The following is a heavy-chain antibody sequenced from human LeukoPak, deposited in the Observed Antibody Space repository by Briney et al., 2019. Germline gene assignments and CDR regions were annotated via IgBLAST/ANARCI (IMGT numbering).Heavy chain of an antibody. Sequence: GGSLRLSCAASGFTFDDYAMHWVRQAPGKGLERVSLISGDGGSTYYADSVKGRFTISRDNSKNSLYLQMNSLRTEDTALYYCAKDSYYDFWSGYYRTPQYNWFDPWGQGTLVTVSS. CDR1: GFTFDDYA. D-gene: IGHD3-3*01. CDR3: AKDSYYDFWSGYYRTPQYNWFDP. V-gene: IGHV3-43*02. J-gene: IGHJ5*02. CDR2: ISGDGGST.